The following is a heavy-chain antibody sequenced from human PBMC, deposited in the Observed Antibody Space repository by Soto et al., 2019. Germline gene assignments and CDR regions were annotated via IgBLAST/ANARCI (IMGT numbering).Heavy chain of an antibody. CDR3: ARLAPIAAADGMDV. J-gene: IGHJ6*02. CDR1: GGSISSYY. V-gene: IGHV4-38-2*02. CDR2: IYHSGST. Sequence: SETLSLTCTVSGGSISSYYWGWIRQSPGKGLEWIGSIYHSGSTYYNPSLKSRVIISVDTSKNQFSLKLSSVTAADTAVYYCARLAPIAAADGMDVWGQGTTVTAP. D-gene: IGHD6-13*01.